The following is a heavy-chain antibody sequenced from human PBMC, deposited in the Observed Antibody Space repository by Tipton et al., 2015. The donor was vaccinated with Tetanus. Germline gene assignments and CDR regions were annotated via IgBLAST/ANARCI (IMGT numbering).Heavy chain of an antibody. CDR2: INEGGST. CDR3: ARWIGVMPVTGNDAFDV. D-gene: IGHD3-16*01. V-gene: IGHV4-34*01. CDR1: GGSLSDYY. Sequence: GLVKPSETLSLTCAVSGGSLSDYYWSWIRQSPGKGLEWIGEINEGGSTNYNPSLESRVSISVDTSKHRFSLKVNSVIAADTATYYCARWIGVMPVTGNDAFDVWGPGAMVTVSS. J-gene: IGHJ3*01.